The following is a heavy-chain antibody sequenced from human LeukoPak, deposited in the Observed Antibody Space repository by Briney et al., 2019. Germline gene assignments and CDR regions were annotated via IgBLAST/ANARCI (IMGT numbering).Heavy chain of an antibody. V-gene: IGHV1-18*01. J-gene: IGHJ6*03. Sequence: GASVKVSCKASGYTFTSYGISWVRQAPGQGLEWMGWISAYNGNTNYAQKLQGRVTMTTDTSTSTAYMELRSLRSDDTAVYYCARDIVEVPNYYYMDVWGKGTTVTVSS. CDR3: ARDIVEVPNYYYMDV. D-gene: IGHD2-2*01. CDR1: GYTFTSYG. CDR2: ISAYNGNT.